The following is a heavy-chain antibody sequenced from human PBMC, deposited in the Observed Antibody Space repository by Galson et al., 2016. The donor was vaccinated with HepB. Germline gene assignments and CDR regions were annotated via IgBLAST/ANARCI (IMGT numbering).Heavy chain of an antibody. CDR1: GFRFSSYA. V-gene: IGHV3-23*01. CDR2: ISGTSGVT. CDR3: APEDPDIVLVVAANGMGV. D-gene: IGHD2-15*01. Sequence: SLRLSCAASGFRFSSYAMSWVRQAPGKGLEWVSAISGTSGVTYYADSVRGRFTISRDNSKNTLCLQMNSLRAEDTAIYYCAPEDPDIVLVVAANGMGVWGQGTLVTVSS. J-gene: IGHJ4*02.